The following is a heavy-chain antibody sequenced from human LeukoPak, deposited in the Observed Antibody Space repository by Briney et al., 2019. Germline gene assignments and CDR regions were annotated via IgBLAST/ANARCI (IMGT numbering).Heavy chain of an antibody. Sequence: SETLSLTCTVSGGSISSYYWTWIRQPAGKGLEWIGRIHPSGTTNHNPSPKSRVIMSLDMSNNQFSLKVRSVTAADTAVYYCARETEVPGGRSWVFWGQGTLVTVSS. D-gene: IGHD6-19*01. V-gene: IGHV4-4*07. CDR2: IHPSGTT. J-gene: IGHJ4*02. CDR3: ARETEVPGGRSWVF. CDR1: GGSISSYY.